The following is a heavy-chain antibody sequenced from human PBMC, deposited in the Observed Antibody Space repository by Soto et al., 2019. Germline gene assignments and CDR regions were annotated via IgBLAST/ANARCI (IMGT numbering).Heavy chain of an antibody. D-gene: IGHD3-22*01. CDR2: VYYSGST. V-gene: IGHV4-59*01. Sequence: SETLSLTCTVSGGSISSYYWSWIRQPPGKGLEWIGYVYYSGSTNYNPSLKSRVTISIDTSKKQFSLKLSSATAADTAVYYCATSTDSGFSDYWGQGTLVTVSS. CDR3: ATSTDSGFSDY. CDR1: GGSISSYY. J-gene: IGHJ4*02.